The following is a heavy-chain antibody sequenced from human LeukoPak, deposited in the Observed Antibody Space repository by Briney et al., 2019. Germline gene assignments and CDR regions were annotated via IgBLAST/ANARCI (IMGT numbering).Heavy chain of an antibody. V-gene: IGHV1-2*02. J-gene: IGHJ5*02. D-gene: IGHD6-13*01. Sequence: GASVKVSCKASGYTFTGYYMHWVRQAPGQGLEWMGWINPNSGGTNYAQKFQGRVTMTRDTSISTAYMELSRLRSDDTAVYYCARVYHSSWYDYNSHNWFDPWGQGTLVTVSS. CDR1: GYTFTGYY. CDR3: ARVYHSSWYDYNSHNWFDP. CDR2: INPNSGGT.